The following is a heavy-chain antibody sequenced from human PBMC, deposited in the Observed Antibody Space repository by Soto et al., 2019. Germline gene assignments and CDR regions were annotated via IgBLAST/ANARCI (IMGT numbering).Heavy chain of an antibody. Sequence: SETLSLTCTVSGGSISRYYWSWIRQPPGKGLEWIGYIYYSGSTNYNPSLKSRVTISVDTSKNQFSLNLSSVTAAAPAVYSCARGFSAGKGSPPDFWGQGSLVTVSS. CDR2: IYYSGST. D-gene: IGHD6-13*01. J-gene: IGHJ4*02. CDR3: ARGFSAGKGSPPDF. CDR1: GGSISRYY. V-gene: IGHV4-59*01.